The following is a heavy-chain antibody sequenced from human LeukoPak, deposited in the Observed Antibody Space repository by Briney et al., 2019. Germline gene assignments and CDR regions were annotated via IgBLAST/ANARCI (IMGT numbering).Heavy chain of an antibody. Sequence: HPGGSLRLSCAASGFTFSNYAMNWVRQAPGKGLEWVSYISSSSGTIYYADSVKGRSTISRDNAKNSLYLQMNSPRAEDTAVYYCARDKYGDYAFDYWGQGTLVTVSS. CDR3: ARDKYGDYAFDY. D-gene: IGHD4-17*01. V-gene: IGHV3-48*04. CDR2: ISSSSGTI. J-gene: IGHJ4*02. CDR1: GFTFSNYA.